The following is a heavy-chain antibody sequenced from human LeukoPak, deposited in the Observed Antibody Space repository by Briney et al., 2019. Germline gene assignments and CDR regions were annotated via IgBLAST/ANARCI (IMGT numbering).Heavy chain of an antibody. Sequence: SETLSLTCAVYGGSFSGYYWSWIRQPPGKGLEWIGEINHSGSTNYNPSLKSRVTISVDTSKNQFSLKLSSVTAADTAVYYCAREAPFPRDWFDPWGQGTLVTVYS. J-gene: IGHJ5*02. D-gene: IGHD2/OR15-2a*01. CDR2: INHSGST. CDR3: AREAPFPRDWFDP. V-gene: IGHV4-34*01. CDR1: GGSFSGYY.